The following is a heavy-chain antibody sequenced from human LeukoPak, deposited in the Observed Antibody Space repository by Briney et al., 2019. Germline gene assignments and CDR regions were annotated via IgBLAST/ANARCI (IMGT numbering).Heavy chain of an antibody. J-gene: IGHJ4*02. V-gene: IGHV4-4*07. Sequence: PSETLSLTCTVSGGSISSYYWSWIRQPAGKGLEWIGRIYTSGSTNYNPSLKARVTMSVDTSKSQFSLELSSVTAADTAVYFCARGNWNYFDSWGQGTLVTVSS. CDR1: GGSISSYY. D-gene: IGHD1-1*01. CDR2: IYTSGST. CDR3: ARGNWNYFDS.